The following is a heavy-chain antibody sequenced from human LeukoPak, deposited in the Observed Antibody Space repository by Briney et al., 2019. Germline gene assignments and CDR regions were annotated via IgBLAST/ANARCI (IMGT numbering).Heavy chain of an antibody. J-gene: IGHJ4*02. D-gene: IGHD2-21*01. CDR2: LSHSGST. CDR3: ARHIQGANVCDY. V-gene: IGHV4-39*01. Sequence: SETLSLTCTVSGGSVSSSNPYWGWIRQPPGKGLEWIGTLSHSGSTYYNPSLKSRITISVDTSKSQFSLRLSSVTAADTALYYCARHIQGANVCDYWGQGTLVTVPS. CDR1: GGSVSSSNPY.